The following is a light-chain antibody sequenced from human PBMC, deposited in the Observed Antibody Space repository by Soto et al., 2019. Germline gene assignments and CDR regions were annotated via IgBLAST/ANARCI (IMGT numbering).Light chain of an antibody. Sequence: EIVLTQSPGTLSLSPWERATLSCRASQSVSDYLAWYQQKPGQAPRLLIYDASNRATGIPARFSGSGSGTDFTLTISSLEPEDFAVYYCQQRSNWPPLTFGQGTRLEIK. J-gene: IGKJ5*01. CDR1: QSVSDY. V-gene: IGKV3-11*01. CDR3: QQRSNWPPLT. CDR2: DAS.